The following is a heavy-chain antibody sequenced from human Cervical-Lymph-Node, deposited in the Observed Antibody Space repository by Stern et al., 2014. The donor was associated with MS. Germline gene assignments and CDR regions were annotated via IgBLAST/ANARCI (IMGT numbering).Heavy chain of an antibody. Sequence: VQLVQSGGGVVQPGRSLRLSCAASGFIFSSYAMHWVRQAPGQGLDWVAFMSNDGSKKFHADSAKGRFTIYRYNSNNTTHPRMNSLRPEGTAVYFCARDTCRGGGCYFRYWGQGILITVSS. J-gene: IGHJ4*02. CDR1: GFIFSSYA. D-gene: IGHD2-15*01. CDR3: ARDTCRGGGCYFRY. CDR2: MSNDGSKK. V-gene: IGHV3-30-3*01.